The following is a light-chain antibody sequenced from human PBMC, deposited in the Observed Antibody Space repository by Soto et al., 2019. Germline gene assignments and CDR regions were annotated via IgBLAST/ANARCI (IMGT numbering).Light chain of an antibody. Sequence: DIQMTQSPSSLSASVGGRVTITCRASQTISRNLNWYQQKPGKAPKLLIYAASSLQSGVPSTFSGSGSGTDFTLTISSLQPEDFATYYCQQSYSTPITFGPGTKVDIK. J-gene: IGKJ3*01. V-gene: IGKV1-39*01. CDR1: QTISRN. CDR3: QQSYSTPIT. CDR2: AAS.